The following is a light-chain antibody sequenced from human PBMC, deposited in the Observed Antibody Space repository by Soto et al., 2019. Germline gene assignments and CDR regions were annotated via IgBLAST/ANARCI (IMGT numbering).Light chain of an antibody. Sequence: EIVLTQSPATLSLSPGERATLSCRASQSVSSYLAWYQQKPGQAPRLLIYGASNRATDIPARFSGSGSGTDFTLTSSSLESEDFAVYYCQQRGNWPRTFGQGTKLEIK. J-gene: IGKJ2*01. CDR2: GAS. CDR3: QQRGNWPRT. CDR1: QSVSSY. V-gene: IGKV3-11*01.